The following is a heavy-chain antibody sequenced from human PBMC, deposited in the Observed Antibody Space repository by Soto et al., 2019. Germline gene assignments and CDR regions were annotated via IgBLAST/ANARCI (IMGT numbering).Heavy chain of an antibody. Sequence: SETLSLTCTVSGGSINTINNYWSWIRQPPGKGLEWIGFISYSGSTYYNPSLMSRLTISLDTSTNRFSLKLTSVTAADTAVYYCAREEAARIERWFDPWGQGTLVTVSS. CDR3: AREEAARIERWFDP. D-gene: IGHD6-6*01. CDR2: ISYSGST. J-gene: IGHJ5*02. CDR1: GGSINTINNY. V-gene: IGHV4-30-4*01.